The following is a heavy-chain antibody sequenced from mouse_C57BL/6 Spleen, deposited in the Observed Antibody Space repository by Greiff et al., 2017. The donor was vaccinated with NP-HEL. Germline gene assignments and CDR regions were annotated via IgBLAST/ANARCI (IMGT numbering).Heavy chain of an antibody. CDR3: ARWGDYDSFAY. CDR2: IDPSDSYT. J-gene: IGHJ3*01. D-gene: IGHD2-4*01. V-gene: IGHV1-69*01. CDR1: GYTFPSYW. Sequence: QVQLQQPGAELVMPGASVKLSCKASGYTFPSYWMHWVKQRPGQGLEWIGEIDPSDSYTNYNQKFKGKSTLTVDKSSSTAYMQLSSLTSEDSAVYYCARWGDYDSFAYWGQGTLVTVSA.